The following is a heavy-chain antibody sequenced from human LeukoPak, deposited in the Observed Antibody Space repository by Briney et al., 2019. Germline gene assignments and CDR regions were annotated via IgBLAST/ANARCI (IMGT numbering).Heavy chain of an antibody. CDR1: GGSIISYY. CDR3: ARDGSGYDSYVLFTYYFDY. CDR2: IYTSGST. J-gene: IGHJ4*02. D-gene: IGHD5-12*01. Sequence: SETLSLTCTVSGGSIISYYWSWIRKPPGKGLEWIGYIYTSGSTNYNPSLKSRVTISVDTSKNQFSLKLSSVTAADTAVYYCARDGSGYDSYVLFTYYFDYWGQGTLVTVSS. V-gene: IGHV4-4*09.